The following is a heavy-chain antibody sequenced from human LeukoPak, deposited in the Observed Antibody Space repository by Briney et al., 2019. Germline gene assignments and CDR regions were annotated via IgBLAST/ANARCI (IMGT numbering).Heavy chain of an antibody. CDR1: GFTFSSYW. D-gene: IGHD1-14*01. V-gene: IGHV3-74*01. Sequence: PGGSLILSCAASGFTFSSYWMYWVRQVPGKGLVWVSRINSDENSISYADSVKGRFTISRDNAKNTVYLQMNSLRAEDTAVYYCARRRPGHGIDYWGQGTLVTVSS. CDR3: ARRRPGHGIDY. J-gene: IGHJ4*02. CDR2: INSDENSI.